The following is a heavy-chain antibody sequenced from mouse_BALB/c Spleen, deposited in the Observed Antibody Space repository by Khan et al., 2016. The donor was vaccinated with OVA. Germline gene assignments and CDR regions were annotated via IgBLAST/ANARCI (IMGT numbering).Heavy chain of an antibody. CDR1: GYSITSDYA. CDR3: ARDYGSSDYYIDY. D-gene: IGHD1-1*01. CDR2: ISYSGST. V-gene: IGHV3-2*02. J-gene: IGHJ2*01. Sequence: EVQLQESGPGLVKPSQSLSLTCTVTGYSITSDYAWNWIRQFPENKLEWMGFISYSGSTSYNPSLNSRISITRDTSKNQFFLQLNSVTTEATSTCYCARDYGSSDYYIDYWSQGTTLTVSS.